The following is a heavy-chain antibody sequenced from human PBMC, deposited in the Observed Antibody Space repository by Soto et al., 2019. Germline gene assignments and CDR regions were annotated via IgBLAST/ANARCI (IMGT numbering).Heavy chain of an antibody. Sequence: PSETLSLSCTVSSYTICSGSYWAWIRQPPGKGPEWIASIYHGGTTFYNPSLKSRITISVDTSNNQFSLKLTSVTAADTAVYYCARVHVMVVAGSTFDYWGHGTLVTVSS. V-gene: IGHV4-38-2*02. CDR2: IYHGGTT. CDR3: ARVHVMVVAGSTFDY. CDR1: SYTICSGSY. D-gene: IGHD6-19*01. J-gene: IGHJ4*01.